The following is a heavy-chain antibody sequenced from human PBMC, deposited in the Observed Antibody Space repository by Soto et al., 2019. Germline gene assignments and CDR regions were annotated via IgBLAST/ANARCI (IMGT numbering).Heavy chain of an antibody. Sequence: SETLSLTCTVSGGSISSYYWSWIRQPPGKGLEWIGYIYYSGSTNYNPSLKSRVTISVDTSKNQFSLKLSSVTAADTAVYYCARGHDFWSGYWYWGQGTLVTVSS. V-gene: IGHV4-59*01. CDR1: GGSISSYY. D-gene: IGHD3-3*01. J-gene: IGHJ4*02. CDR3: ARGHDFWSGYWY. CDR2: IYYSGST.